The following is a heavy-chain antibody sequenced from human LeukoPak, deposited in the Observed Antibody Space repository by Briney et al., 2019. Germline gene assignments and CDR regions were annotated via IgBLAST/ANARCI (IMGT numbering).Heavy chain of an antibody. J-gene: IGHJ4*02. CDR1: GFTFSGYW. D-gene: IGHD1-26*01. CDR3: ARGGSYPLDY. CDR2: SNSDGSST. Sequence: PGGSLRLSCAASGFTFSGYWMHWVRQAPGKGLVWVARSNSDGSSTSYADSVKGRFTISRDNAKNTLYLQMNSLRAEDTALYYCARGGSYPLDYWGQGTLVTVSS. V-gene: IGHV3-74*01.